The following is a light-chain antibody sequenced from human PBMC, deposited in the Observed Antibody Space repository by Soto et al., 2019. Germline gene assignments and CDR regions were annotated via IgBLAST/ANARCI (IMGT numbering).Light chain of an antibody. CDR3: QQYGGSPLFT. J-gene: IGKJ5*01. Sequence: EIVLTQSPGTLSLSPGERATLSCRASQSVSTSYLAWYQQKPGQAPRLLIYATSSRATGIPDRFSGSGSGTYFTLTISRLKPEDFAVYYCQQYGGSPLFTFGQGTRLEIK. CDR1: QSVSTSY. CDR2: ATS. V-gene: IGKV3-20*01.